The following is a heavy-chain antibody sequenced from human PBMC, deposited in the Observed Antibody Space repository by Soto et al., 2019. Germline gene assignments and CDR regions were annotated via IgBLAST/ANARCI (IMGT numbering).Heavy chain of an antibody. CDR1: GDSVSSNSAA. Sequence: SQTLSLTCAISGDSVSSNSAAWNWIRQSPSRGLEWLGRTYYRSKWYNDYAVSVKSRITINPDTSKNQFSLQLNSVTPEDTAVYYCARALEYVDTAMVPTLTIFDYWGQGTLVTVSS. CDR3: ARALEYVDTAMVPTLTIFDY. J-gene: IGHJ4*02. CDR2: TYYRSKWYN. V-gene: IGHV6-1*01. D-gene: IGHD5-18*01.